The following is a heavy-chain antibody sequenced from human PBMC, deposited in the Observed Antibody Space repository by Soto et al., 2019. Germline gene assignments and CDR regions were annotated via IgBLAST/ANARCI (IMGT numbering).Heavy chain of an antibody. Sequence: PSETLSLTCAVSGGSISSGGYSWSWIRQPPGKGLEWIGYIYHSGSTYYNPSLKSRVTISVDRSKNQFSLKLTSVTAADTAVYYCARGSVVAATLFDYWGQGTLVTVS. CDR2: IYHSGST. CDR1: GGSISSGGYS. V-gene: IGHV4-30-2*01. D-gene: IGHD2-15*01. CDR3: ARGSVVAATLFDY. J-gene: IGHJ4*02.